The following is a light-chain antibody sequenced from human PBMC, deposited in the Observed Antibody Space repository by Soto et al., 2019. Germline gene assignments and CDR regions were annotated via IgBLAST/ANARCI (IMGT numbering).Light chain of an antibody. CDR1: QSIASW. V-gene: IGKV1-5*01. CDR2: DAS. CDR3: QQYNTYV. Sequence: DIQMTQAPPTLSASVGDRFAITCRASQSIASWLAWYQQKPGKAPELLIYDASSLKSGVPSRFSGSGSGTEFTLTISDLQPGDFATYFCQQYNTYVFGQRTKVDIK. J-gene: IGKJ1*01.